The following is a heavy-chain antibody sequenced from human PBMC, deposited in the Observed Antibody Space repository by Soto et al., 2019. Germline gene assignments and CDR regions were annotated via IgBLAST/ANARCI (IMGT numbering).Heavy chain of an antibody. J-gene: IGHJ3*02. CDR1: AGSISGVTYL. CDR2: ISYSGST. D-gene: IGHD7-27*01. V-gene: IGHV4-31*03. Sequence: SDALSLTCTISAGSISGVTYLWRWLCQHPGKGLEWIGYISYSGSTYYNPSLKSRVIISVDTSKNQFSLRLSSVTAADTAIYYCATYWGAGHDAKGFHIWGQGTVVS. CDR3: ATYWGAGHDAKGFHI.